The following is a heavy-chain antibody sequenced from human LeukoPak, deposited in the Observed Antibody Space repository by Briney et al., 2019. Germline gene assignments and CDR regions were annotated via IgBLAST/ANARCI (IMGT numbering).Heavy chain of an antibody. CDR1: GFTFSTYA. CDR2: IKEDGSEI. CDR3: ARDRGYSTFDY. J-gene: IGHJ4*02. V-gene: IGHV3-7*01. D-gene: IGHD4-23*01. Sequence: GGSLTLPCAASGFTFSTYAASWVRQAPGKGLEWVANIKEDGSEINYVDSVKGRFTISRDNAKNSLYLQMNSLRVDDTAVYYCARDRGYSTFDYWGQGTLVTVSS.